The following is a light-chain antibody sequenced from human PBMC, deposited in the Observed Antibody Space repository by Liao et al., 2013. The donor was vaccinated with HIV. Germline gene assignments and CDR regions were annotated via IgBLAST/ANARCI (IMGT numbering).Light chain of an antibody. CDR2: YDS. CDR3: QAWDSSTYV. CDR1: NIGSKS. J-gene: IGLJ1*01. Sequence: SYELTQPPSVSVAPGKTARITCGGNNIGSKSVHWYQQKPGQAPVLVIYYDSDRPSGIPERFSASNSGNTATLTISGTQAVDEADYYCQAWDSSTYVFGTGTKVTVL. V-gene: IGLV3-21*01.